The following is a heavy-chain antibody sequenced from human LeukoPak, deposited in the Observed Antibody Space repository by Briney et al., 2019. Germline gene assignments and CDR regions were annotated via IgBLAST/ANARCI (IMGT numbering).Heavy chain of an antibody. CDR1: GFTFTSSA. CDR3: AADLEWELPSYYYYGMDV. CDR2: IVVGSGNS. Sequence: SVKVSCKASGFTFTSSAMQWVRQARGQRLEWIGWIVVGSGNSNYAQKFQERVTITRDMSTSTAYMEPSSLRSEDTAVYYCAADLEWELPSYYYYGMDVWGQGTTVTVSS. V-gene: IGHV1-58*02. J-gene: IGHJ6*02. D-gene: IGHD1-26*01.